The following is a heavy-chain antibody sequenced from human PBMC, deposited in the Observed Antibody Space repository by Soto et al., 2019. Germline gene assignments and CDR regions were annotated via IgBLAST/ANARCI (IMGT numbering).Heavy chain of an antibody. J-gene: IGHJ4*02. CDR3: ARDIRGYSRAFDY. V-gene: IGHV4-61*01. CDR2: IYYTGST. D-gene: IGHD5-18*01. CDR1: GGSFSSASYY. Sequence: SETLSLTCTVSGGSFSSASYYWTWIRQSPGKGLEWIGYIYYTGSTNYNPSLKSRVTISVDTSKNLFSLKLTSVTAADTAVYYCARDIRGYSRAFDYWGQGNMVTVSS.